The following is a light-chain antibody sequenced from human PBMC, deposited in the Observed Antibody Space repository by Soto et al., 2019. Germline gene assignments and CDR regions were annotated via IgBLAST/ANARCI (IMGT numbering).Light chain of an antibody. Sequence: QSVLTQPPSASGTPGQRVTISCSGSSSNIVSNTVNWYQQLPGTAPKLLIYTDYQRPSGVPGRFSGSKSGTSASLAISGLQSEDEADYYCAAWDDSLNAYVFGTGTKLTVL. V-gene: IGLV1-44*01. CDR2: TDY. J-gene: IGLJ1*01. CDR3: AAWDDSLNAYV. CDR1: SSNIVSNT.